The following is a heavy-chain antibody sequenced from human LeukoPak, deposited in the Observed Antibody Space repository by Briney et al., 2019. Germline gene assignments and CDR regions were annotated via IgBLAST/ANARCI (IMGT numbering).Heavy chain of an antibody. CDR2: INPSGGST. CDR3: AREGERAAAEYYYMDV. Sequence: GASVKVSCKASGYTFTSYYMHWVRQAPGQGLEWMGIINPSGGSTSYAQKFQGRVTMTRDTSTSTVYMELSSLRSEDTAVYYCAREGERAAAEYYYMDVWGKGTTVTVSS. D-gene: IGHD6-13*01. J-gene: IGHJ6*03. V-gene: IGHV1-46*01. CDR1: GYTFTSYY.